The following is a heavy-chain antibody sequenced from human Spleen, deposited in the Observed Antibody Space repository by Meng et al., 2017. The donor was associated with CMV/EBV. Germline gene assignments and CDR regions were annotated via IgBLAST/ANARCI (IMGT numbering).Heavy chain of an antibody. CDR1: GGSFSGYY. D-gene: IGHD6-19*01. CDR3: ARESSGWYGADS. J-gene: IGHJ4*02. V-gene: IGHV4-34*01. CDR2: INHSGST. Sequence: SETLSLTCAVYGGSFSGYYWSWIRQPPGKGLEWIGEINHSGSTNYNPSLKSRVTISVDTSKNQFFLRLSSVTAADTALYYCARESSGWYGADSWGQGTLVTVSS.